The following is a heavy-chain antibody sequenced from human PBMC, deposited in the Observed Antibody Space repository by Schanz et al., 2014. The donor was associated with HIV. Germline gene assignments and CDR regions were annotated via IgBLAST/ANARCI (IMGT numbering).Heavy chain of an antibody. D-gene: IGHD1-26*01. CDR2: INSSGTT. CDR1: GESFSGHF. Sequence: QVRLQQWGAGLLKPSETLTLTCAVYGESFSGHFWTWIRQAPEKGLEWIGEINSSGTTNYNPPLKSRVTLAVDIPKKQTPLGRSAVPAADTAVYFCARVRSGSTAGYFDLWGRGTPVTVSS. CDR3: ARVRSGSTAGYFDL. V-gene: IGHV4-34*01. J-gene: IGHJ2*01.